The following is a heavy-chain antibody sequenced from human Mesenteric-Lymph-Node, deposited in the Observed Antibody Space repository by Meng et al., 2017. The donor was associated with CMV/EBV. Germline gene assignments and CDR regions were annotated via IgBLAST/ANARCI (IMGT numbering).Heavy chain of an antibody. CDR1: GFTFSTYG. V-gene: IGHV3-21*01. Sequence: ETLSLTCAASGFTFSTYGMNWVRQAPGKGLEWVSYISSTSDYIYYADSVKGRFTISRDNAKNSLHLQMNSLRAEDTALYYCARDIVISDAFDVWGQGTMVTVSS. CDR2: ISSTSDYI. CDR3: ARDIVISDAFDV. D-gene: IGHD1-26*01. J-gene: IGHJ3*01.